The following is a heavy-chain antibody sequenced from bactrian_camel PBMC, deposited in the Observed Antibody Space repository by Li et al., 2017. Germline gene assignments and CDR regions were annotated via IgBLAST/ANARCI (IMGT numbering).Heavy chain of an antibody. J-gene: IGHJ4*01. CDR3: AADNNPRPGAMALNPQYWDN. CDR2: IYTSDPIT. D-gene: IGHD1*01. CDR1: TSSPHY. V-gene: IGHV3S1*01. Sequence: VQLVESGGDLVQPGGSLRLSCEVSTSSPHYMYWFRQAPGKQREGVATIYTSDPITYYADSVKGRFTISLDRARGTMNLQMNSLQPDDTAMYYCAADNNPRPGAMALNPQYWDNWGQGTQVTVS.